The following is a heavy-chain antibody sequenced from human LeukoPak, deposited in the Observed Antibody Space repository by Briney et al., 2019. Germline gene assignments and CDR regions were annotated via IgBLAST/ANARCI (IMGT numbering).Heavy chain of an antibody. Sequence: ASVKVSCKASGYTFTSYDINWVRQATGQGLEWMGWMNPNNGNTGYAQKFQGRVTMTRDTSITTVYMELSSLRSDDTAVYYCARAGGSYSLWGQGTLVTVSS. CDR1: GYTFTSYD. D-gene: IGHD1-26*01. CDR3: ARAGGSYSL. J-gene: IGHJ4*02. CDR2: MNPNNGNT. V-gene: IGHV1-8*01.